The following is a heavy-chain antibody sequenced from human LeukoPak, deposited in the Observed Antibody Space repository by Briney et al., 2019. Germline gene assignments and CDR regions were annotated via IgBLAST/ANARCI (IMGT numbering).Heavy chain of an antibody. V-gene: IGHV4-4*07. J-gene: IGHJ4*02. CDR2: IYISGST. CDR1: GGSMSRYF. Sequence: PSETLSLTCTVSGGSMSRYFWTGIRQSAGKGLEWIGRIYISGSTNYNPSLNSRLTMSVDTSKNQFSLKLSSVTAADTAVYYCARERYASGNTSTASFDYWGQGTLATVSS. CDR3: ARERYASGNTSTASFDY. D-gene: IGHD3-16*01.